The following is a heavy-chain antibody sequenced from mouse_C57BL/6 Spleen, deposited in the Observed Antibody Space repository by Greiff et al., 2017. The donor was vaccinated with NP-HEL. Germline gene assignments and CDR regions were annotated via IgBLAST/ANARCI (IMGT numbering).Heavy chain of an antibody. CDR3: ALHYYGSSFDWYFDV. V-gene: IGHV2-2*01. J-gene: IGHJ1*03. D-gene: IGHD1-1*01. CDR1: GFSLTSYG. CDR2: IWSGGST. Sequence: QVQLQQSGPGLVQPSQSLSITCTVSGFSLTSYGVHWVRQSPGTGLEWLGVIWSGGSTDYNAAFITRLSISKDNSKSQVFFKMNSLQADDTAIYYCALHYYGSSFDWYFDVWGTGTTVTVSS.